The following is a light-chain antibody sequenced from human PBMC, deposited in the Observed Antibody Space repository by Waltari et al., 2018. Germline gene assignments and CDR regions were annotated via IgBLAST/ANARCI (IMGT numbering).Light chain of an antibody. CDR2: WAS. CDR1: QSVLYSSNNKNY. V-gene: IGKV4-1*01. CDR3: QQYYRTPLT. Sequence: DIVMTQSPESLAVSLGERATINCKSSQSVLYSSNNKNYLAWYQQKPGQPPKLLIYWASTRESGVPDRFSGSGSGTYFTLIISSLQAEDVAVNYCQQYYRTPLTFGGGTKVEIK. J-gene: IGKJ4*01.